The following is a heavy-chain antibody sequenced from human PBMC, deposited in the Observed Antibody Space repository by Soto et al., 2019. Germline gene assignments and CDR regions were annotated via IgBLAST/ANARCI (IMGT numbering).Heavy chain of an antibody. Sequence: QLQLQESGPGLVKPSETLSLTCTVSGGSISSSSYYWGWIRQPPGKGLEWMGSIYYSGSTYYNPSLKSRVTISVDTSKNQFSLKLSSVTAADTAVYYCARLPYYYDSSGYYPHYFDYWGQGTLVTVSS. CDR3: ARLPYYYDSSGYYPHYFDY. D-gene: IGHD3-22*01. V-gene: IGHV4-39*01. CDR2: IYYSGST. CDR1: GGSISSSSYY. J-gene: IGHJ4*02.